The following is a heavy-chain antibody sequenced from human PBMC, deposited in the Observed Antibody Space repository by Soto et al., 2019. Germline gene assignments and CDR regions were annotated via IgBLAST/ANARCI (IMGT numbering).Heavy chain of an antibody. CDR1: GYSFTTYW. V-gene: IGHV5-51*01. CDR2: IYVGDSHA. Sequence: EVQLVQSGAEVKKPGESLKISCKVSGYSFTTYWIGWVRQMPGKGLEWMGFIYVGDSHARYSPSFQGQVTISADKSTSTAYLQWTSLKTSDTAMYYCASQSNTWNSVDYWGQGTLVTVSS. CDR3: ASQSNTWNSVDY. J-gene: IGHJ4*02. D-gene: IGHD1-1*01.